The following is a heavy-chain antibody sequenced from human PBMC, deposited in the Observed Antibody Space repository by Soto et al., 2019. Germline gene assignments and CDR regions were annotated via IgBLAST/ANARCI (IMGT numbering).Heavy chain of an antibody. Sequence: SETLSLTCAVSGYSINSGYYWGWIRQPPGKGLEWIGSLHYSGSTYYNPSLNSRVTISVDTSKNQFSLKLSSVTAADTAVYYCARAGVAAGKSRPFDYWGQGTMVTVYS. V-gene: IGHV4-38-2*01. CDR2: LHYSGST. J-gene: IGHJ4*02. CDR3: ARAGVAAGKSRPFDY. D-gene: IGHD6-13*01. CDR1: GYSINSGYY.